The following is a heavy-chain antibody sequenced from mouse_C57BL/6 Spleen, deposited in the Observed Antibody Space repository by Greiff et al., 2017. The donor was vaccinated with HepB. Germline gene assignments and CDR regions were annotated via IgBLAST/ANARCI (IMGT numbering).Heavy chain of an antibody. CDR2: IYPSDSET. D-gene: IGHD1-1*01. V-gene: IGHV1-61*01. Sequence: QVQLQQPGAELVRPGSSVKLSCKASGSNFTSYWMDWVKQRPGQGLEWIGNIYPSDSETHYNQKFKDKATLTVDKSSSTAYMQLSSLTSEDSAVYYCARGYYGSSYFDYWGQGTTLTVSS. CDR3: ARGYYGSSYFDY. CDR1: GSNFTSYW. J-gene: IGHJ2*01.